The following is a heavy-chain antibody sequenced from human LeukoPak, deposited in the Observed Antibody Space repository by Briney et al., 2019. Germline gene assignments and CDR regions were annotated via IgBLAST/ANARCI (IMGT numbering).Heavy chain of an antibody. D-gene: IGHD3-10*01. CDR1: GFTFSDYY. CDR3: ARDGTPTSYYGSGSYYAGYYGMDV. J-gene: IGHJ6*04. Sequence: PGGSLRLSCAASGFTFSDYYMSWIRQAPGKGLEWVSYISSSSSYTNYADSVKGRFTISRDNAKNSLYLQMNSLRAEDTAVYHCARDGTPTSYYGSGSYYAGYYGMDVWGKGTTVTVSS. V-gene: IGHV3-11*06. CDR2: ISSSSSYT.